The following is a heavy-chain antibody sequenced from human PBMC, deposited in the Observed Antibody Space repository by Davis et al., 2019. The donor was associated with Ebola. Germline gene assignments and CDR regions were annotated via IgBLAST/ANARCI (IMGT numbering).Heavy chain of an antibody. V-gene: IGHV7-4-1*02. CDR1: GYTFTSYA. CDR3: ARDGTLWFGELLYYYYGMDV. CDR2: INTNTGNP. D-gene: IGHD3-10*01. J-gene: IGHJ6*02. Sequence: AASVKVSCKASGYTFTSYAMNWVRQAPGQGLEWMGWINTNTGNPTYAQGFTGRFVFSLDTSVSTAYLQISSLKAEVTAVYYCARDGTLWFGELLYYYYGMDVWGQGTTVTVSS.